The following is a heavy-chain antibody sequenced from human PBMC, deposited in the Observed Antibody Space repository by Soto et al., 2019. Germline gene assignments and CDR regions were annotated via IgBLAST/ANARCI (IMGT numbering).Heavy chain of an antibody. Sequence: SETLSLTCAVSGVSISSGTSWTWVRQSPQRGLGDIGEIFHDGTANYYPSFERRVAISVDTSKNQFSLKLTSVTAADTAIYFSARLVYDTRLNYMYFDFWGQGTLVTVSS. CDR2: IFHDGTA. V-gene: IGHV4-4*02. CDR1: GVSISSGTS. J-gene: IGHJ4*02. CDR3: ARLVYDTRLNYMYFDF. D-gene: IGHD3-10*01.